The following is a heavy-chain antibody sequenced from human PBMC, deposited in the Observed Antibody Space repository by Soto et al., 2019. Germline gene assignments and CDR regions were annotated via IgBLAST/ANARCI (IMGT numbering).Heavy chain of an antibody. CDR3: ARMRYDILTGYYDGEAFDI. CDR1: GFSLSTSGVG. V-gene: IGHV2-70*01. CDR2: IYWDDDK. J-gene: IGHJ3*02. Sequence: SVPTLVNPTQTLTLTCTFSGFSLSTSGVGVGWIRQPPGKALEWLALIYWDDDKYYSTSLKTRLTISKDTSKNQVVLTMTNMDPVDTATYYCARMRYDILTGYYDGEAFDIWGQGTMVTVSS. D-gene: IGHD3-9*01.